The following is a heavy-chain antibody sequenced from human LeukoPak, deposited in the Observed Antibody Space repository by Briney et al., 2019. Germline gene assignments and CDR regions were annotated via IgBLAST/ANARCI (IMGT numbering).Heavy chain of an antibody. CDR1: GFTFSINT. J-gene: IGHJ4*02. D-gene: IGHD6-13*01. CDR3: SKGRVAAAGTWHYFDY. V-gene: IGHV3-23*01. CDR2: ISENGGST. Sequence: PGGSLRLSCAASGFTFSINTMSWVRQAPGKGLEWVSVISENGGSTYYADSVKGRFTISRDNSKNTLFLQMNTLRAEDTAVYYCSKGRVAAAGTWHYFDYWGQGTLVTVSS.